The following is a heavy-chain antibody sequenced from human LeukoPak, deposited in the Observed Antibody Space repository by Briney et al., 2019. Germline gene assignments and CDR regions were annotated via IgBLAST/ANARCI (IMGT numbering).Heavy chain of an antibody. Sequence: SQTLSLTCTVSGGSISSGSYYWSWIRQPAGKGLEWIGRIYTSGSTNYNPPLKSRVTISVDTSKNQFSLKLSSVTAADTAVYYCARDVYNDIVVVPAAIWGQGTLVTVSS. V-gene: IGHV4-61*02. J-gene: IGHJ4*02. CDR3: ARDVYNDIVVVPAAI. D-gene: IGHD2-2*01. CDR1: GGSISSGSYY. CDR2: IYTSGST.